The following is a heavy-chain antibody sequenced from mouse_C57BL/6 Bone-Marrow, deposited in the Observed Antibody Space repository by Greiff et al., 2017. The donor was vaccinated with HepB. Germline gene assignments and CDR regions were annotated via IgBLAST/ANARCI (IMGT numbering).Heavy chain of an antibody. CDR1: GYTFTSYW. D-gene: IGHD1-1*01. V-gene: IGHV1-69*01. Sequence: QVQLQQPGAELVMPGASVKLSCKASGYTFTSYWMHWVKQRPGQGLEWIGEIDPSDSYTNYNQKFKGKSTLTVDKSSSTAYMQLSSLTSEDSAVYYCARNEFITTVNISYYYAIDYWGQGTSVTVSS. CDR3: ARNEFITTVNISYYYAIDY. CDR2: IDPSDSYT. J-gene: IGHJ4*01.